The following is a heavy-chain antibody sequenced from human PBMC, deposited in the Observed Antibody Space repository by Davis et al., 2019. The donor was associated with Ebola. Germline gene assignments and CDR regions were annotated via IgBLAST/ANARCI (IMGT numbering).Heavy chain of an antibody. D-gene: IGHD1-7*01. CDR3: AREAGGLELRYRNYFDY. CDR2: IIPIFGTA. J-gene: IGHJ4*02. Sequence: SVKVSCKASGGTFSSYAISWVRQAPGQGLEWMGGIIPIFGTANYAQKFQGRVTITADESTSTAYMELSSLRSEDTAVYYCAREAGGLELRYRNYFDYWGQGTLVTVSS. V-gene: IGHV1-69*13. CDR1: GGTFSSYA.